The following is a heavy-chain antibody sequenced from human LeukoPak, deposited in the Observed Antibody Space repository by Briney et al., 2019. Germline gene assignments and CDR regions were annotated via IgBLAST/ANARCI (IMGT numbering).Heavy chain of an antibody. D-gene: IGHD4-17*01. Sequence: GRSLRLSCAASGFTFDDYAMHWVRQAPGKGLEWVSGISWNSGSIGYADSVKGRFTISRDNAKNSLYLQMNSLRAEDTALYYCAKGTDYGDLDYWGQGTLVTSPQ. CDR1: GFTFDDYA. CDR2: ISWNSGSI. CDR3: AKGTDYGDLDY. V-gene: IGHV3-9*01. J-gene: IGHJ4*02.